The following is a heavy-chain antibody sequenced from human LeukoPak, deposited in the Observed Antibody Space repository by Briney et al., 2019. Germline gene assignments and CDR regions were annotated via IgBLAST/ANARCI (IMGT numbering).Heavy chain of an antibody. V-gene: IGHV4-39*01. CDR3: ARRGYYYDSSGPYWGDAFDI. CDR1: GGSISSSRYP. Sequence: SETLSLTCTVSGGSISSSRYPWGWIRQPPGKGLEWIGSIYYSGSTYYNPSLKSRVTISVDTSKNQFSLKLSSVTAADTAVYYCARRGYYYDSSGPYWGDAFDIWGQGTMVTVSS. J-gene: IGHJ3*02. CDR2: IYYSGST. D-gene: IGHD3-22*01.